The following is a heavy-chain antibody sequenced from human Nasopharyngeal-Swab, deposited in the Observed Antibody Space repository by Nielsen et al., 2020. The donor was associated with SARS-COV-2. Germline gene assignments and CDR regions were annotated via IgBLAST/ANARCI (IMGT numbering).Heavy chain of an antibody. Sequence: SVKVSCKASGGTFSSYAISWVRQAPGQGLEWMGGIIPIFGTANYAQKFQGRVTITADKSTSTAYMELSSLRSEDTAVYYCARGLYYYDSSGYYPWGQGTLVTVSS. CDR1: GGTFSSYA. CDR3: ARGLYYYDSSGYYP. D-gene: IGHD3-22*01. J-gene: IGHJ5*02. CDR2: IIPIFGTA. V-gene: IGHV1-69*06.